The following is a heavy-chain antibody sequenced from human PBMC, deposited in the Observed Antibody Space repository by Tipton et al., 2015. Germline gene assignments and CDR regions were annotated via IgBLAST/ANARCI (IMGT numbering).Heavy chain of an antibody. CDR1: GGSVSSGSYY. D-gene: IGHD4-17*01. CDR3: ARASLVSDYGEYVPNWFDP. V-gene: IGHV4-61*03. CDR2: ISNSGST. J-gene: IGHJ5*02. Sequence: PGLVKPSETLSLTCTVSGGSVSSGSYYWNWIRQPPGKGLEWIGYISNSGSTNYNPSLKSRITISVDTSKNHFSLKMNSLTAADTAVYYCARASLVSDYGEYVPNWFDPWGQGTLVTVSS.